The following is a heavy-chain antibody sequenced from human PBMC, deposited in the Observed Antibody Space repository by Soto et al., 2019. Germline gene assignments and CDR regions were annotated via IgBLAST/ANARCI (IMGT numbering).Heavy chain of an antibody. V-gene: IGHV4-31*11. Sequence: PSETLSLTCAVSGVSTTSVGFYWSWIRHYPGKGLEWIGYISHSGSTNYNPSLMSRLTISADTSKNQLSLNLGSVTAADTAVYYCVRGGGCNHITCHFTPAFDYWGQGTRVTVSS. CDR2: ISHSGST. CDR3: VRGGGCNHITCHFTPAFDY. CDR1: GVSTTSVGFY. J-gene: IGHJ4*02. D-gene: IGHD2-8*01.